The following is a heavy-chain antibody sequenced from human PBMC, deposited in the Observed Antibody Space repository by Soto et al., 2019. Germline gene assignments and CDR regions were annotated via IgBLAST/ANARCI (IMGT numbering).Heavy chain of an antibody. D-gene: IGHD3-16*01. CDR1: GFTFSSYS. CDR2: ISSSSSTI. Sequence: GGSLRLSCAASGFTFSSYSMNWVRQAPGKGLEWVSYISSSSSTIYYADSVKGRFTISRDNAKNSLYLQMNSLRAEDTAVYYCARDLSLAGYYYYYMDVWGKGTTVTVSS. V-gene: IGHV3-48*01. J-gene: IGHJ6*03. CDR3: ARDLSLAGYYYYYMDV.